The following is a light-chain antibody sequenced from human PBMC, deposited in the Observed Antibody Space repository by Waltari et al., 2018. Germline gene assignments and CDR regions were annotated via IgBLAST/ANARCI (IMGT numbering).Light chain of an antibody. J-gene: IGLJ6*01. CDR1: VLAKKY. CDR2: KDS. CDR3: YSAADNNREV. Sequence: SYELTQPSSVSVSPGQTARITCSGDVLAKKYARWFQQKPGQAPVLVIYKDSERPSGIPERFSGSSSGTTVTLTISGAQVEDEADYYCYSAADNNREVFGSGTKVTVL. V-gene: IGLV3-27*01.